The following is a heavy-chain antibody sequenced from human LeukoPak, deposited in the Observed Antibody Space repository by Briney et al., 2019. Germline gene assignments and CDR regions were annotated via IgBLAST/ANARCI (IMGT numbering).Heavy chain of an antibody. CDR2: IYPADSDT. J-gene: IGHJ4*02. CDR1: GYSFTNYW. V-gene: IGHV5-51*01. CDR3: ARPNRGALFDY. Sequence: GESLKISCKASGYSFTNYWIGWVRQMPGKGLEWMGIIYPADSDTKYSPPFQGHVTISADKSISTAYIRWTSLEASDTAIYYCARPNRGALFDYWGQGTLVTVSS. D-gene: IGHD1-14*01.